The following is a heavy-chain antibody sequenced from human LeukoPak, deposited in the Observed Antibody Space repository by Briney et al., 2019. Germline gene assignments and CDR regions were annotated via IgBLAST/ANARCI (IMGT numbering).Heavy chain of an antibody. CDR2: MNPNSGNT. CDR1: GYTFTSYD. Sequence: GASVKVSCKASGYTFTSYDINWVRQATGQGLEWMGWMNPNSGNTGYAQKFQGRVTMTRNTSISTAYMELSSLRSEDTAVYYCARARGGRSGYSGYDFSYYFDYWGQGTLVTVSS. D-gene: IGHD5-12*01. V-gene: IGHV1-8*01. J-gene: IGHJ4*02. CDR3: ARARGGRSGYSGYDFSYYFDY.